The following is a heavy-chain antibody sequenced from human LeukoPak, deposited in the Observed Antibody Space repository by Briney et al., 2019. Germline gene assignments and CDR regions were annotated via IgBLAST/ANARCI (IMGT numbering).Heavy chain of an antibody. D-gene: IGHD4-17*01. Sequence: PGGSLRLSCAASGFTFSSYSMNWVRQAPGKGLEWVSSISSSSSYIYYADSVKGRFTISRDNSKNTLYLQINSLRADDTAVYYCAKSESSVTTFFDYWGQGTLVTVSS. J-gene: IGHJ4*02. CDR1: GFTFSSYS. CDR3: AKSESSVTTFFDY. V-gene: IGHV3-21*04. CDR2: ISSSSSYI.